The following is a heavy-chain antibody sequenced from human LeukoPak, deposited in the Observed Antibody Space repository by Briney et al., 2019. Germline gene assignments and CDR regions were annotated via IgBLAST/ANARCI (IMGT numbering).Heavy chain of an antibody. CDR2: ISAYNGNT. CDR1: GYTFTSYG. J-gene: IGHJ5*02. Sequence: ASVKVSCKASGYTFTSYGISWVRQAPGQGLEWMGWISAYNGNTNYAQKLQGRVTMTTDTSTGTAYMELRSLRSDDTAVYYCARAPLRYSSGWYAAYNWFDPWGQGTLVTVSS. V-gene: IGHV1-18*01. CDR3: ARAPLRYSSGWYAAYNWFDP. D-gene: IGHD6-19*01.